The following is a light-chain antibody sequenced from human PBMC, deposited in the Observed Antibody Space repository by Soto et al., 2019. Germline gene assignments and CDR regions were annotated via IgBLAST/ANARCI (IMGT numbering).Light chain of an antibody. Sequence: AIQVTQSPSSLSASVGDRVTITCRASQGISGALAWYQQKPGKAPRLLIFDVSTLETGVPSRFSGGGSGTEFTLTISSLQPEYFGTYYCQQFNSYPITFGHGTRLEMK. CDR3: QQFNSYPIT. J-gene: IGKJ5*01. CDR1: QGISGA. CDR2: DVS. V-gene: IGKV1-13*02.